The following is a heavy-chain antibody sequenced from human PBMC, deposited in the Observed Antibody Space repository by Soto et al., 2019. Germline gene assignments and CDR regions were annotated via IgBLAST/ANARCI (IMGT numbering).Heavy chain of an antibody. J-gene: IGHJ6*02. D-gene: IGHD4-17*01. Sequence: ASVKVSCKASGYTFTSYGISWVRQAPGQGLEWTGWISAYNGNTNYAQKLQGRVTMTTDTSTSTAYMELRSLRSDDTAVYYCARDQSYGDYVTNTLYYYYGMDVWGQGTTVTVSS. V-gene: IGHV1-18*04. CDR3: ARDQSYGDYVTNTLYYYYGMDV. CDR2: ISAYNGNT. CDR1: GYTFTSYG.